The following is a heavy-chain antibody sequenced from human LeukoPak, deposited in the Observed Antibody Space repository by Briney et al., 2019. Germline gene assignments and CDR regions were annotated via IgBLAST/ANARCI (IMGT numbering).Heavy chain of an antibody. J-gene: IGHJ4*02. Sequence: GGSLRLPCAASGFTFSDYSMNWVRQAPGKGLEWVSYISSTASTIYYADSVKGRFTISRDNAKNSVFLQMNSLRVEDTAIYYCANVGGLGCWGQGTLVSVSS. CDR1: GFTFSDYS. CDR3: ANVGGLGC. CDR2: ISSTASTI. D-gene: IGHD1-26*01. V-gene: IGHV3-48*01.